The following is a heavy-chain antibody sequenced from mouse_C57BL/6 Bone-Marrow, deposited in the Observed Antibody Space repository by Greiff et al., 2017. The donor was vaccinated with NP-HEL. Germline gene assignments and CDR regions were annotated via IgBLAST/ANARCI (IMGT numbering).Heavy chain of an antibody. Sequence: EVKLVESGPGLAKPSQTLSLTCSVTGYSITSDYWNWIRKFPGNKLEYMGYISYSGSTYYNPSLKSRLSITRDTSKDQYYLQLNSVTTEVTAKYSGASWADYDGISYWYFDVWGTGTTVTVSS. J-gene: IGHJ1*03. CDR3: ASWADYDGISYWYFDV. CDR1: GYSITSDY. V-gene: IGHV3-8*01. CDR2: ISYSGST. D-gene: IGHD1-1*01.